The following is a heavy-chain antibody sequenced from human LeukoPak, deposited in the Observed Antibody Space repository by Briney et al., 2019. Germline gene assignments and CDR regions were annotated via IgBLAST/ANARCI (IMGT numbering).Heavy chain of an antibody. CDR2: ISGSGGST. CDR1: GFTFSSYA. CDR3: ANSYCGGNCYLP. J-gene: IGHJ5*02. Sequence: GGSLRLSCAASGFTFSSYAMSWVRQAPGKGLEWVSAISGSGGSTDYADSVKGRFTISRDNSKNTLYLQMNSLRVEDTAVYYCANSYCGGNCYLPWGQGTLVTVSS. D-gene: IGHD2-21*02. V-gene: IGHV3-23*01.